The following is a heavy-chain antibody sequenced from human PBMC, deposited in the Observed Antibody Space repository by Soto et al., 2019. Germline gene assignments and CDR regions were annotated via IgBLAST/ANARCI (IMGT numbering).Heavy chain of an antibody. J-gene: IGHJ4*02. D-gene: IGHD2-2*01. CDR3: ARQYCSGTSCYWYFDF. V-gene: IGHV1-2*02. CDR1: GYQFTGSY. CDR2: INPDTGST. Sequence: QVRLVQSGADVQRPGASMNISCQASGYQFTGSYLHWVRRAPGHGLQWMGMINPDTGSTTYAETFQQRVTMSPDKPAGTVFLGLGRLTSDDTATYYCARQYCSGTSCYWYFDFWGQGTLVSVSS.